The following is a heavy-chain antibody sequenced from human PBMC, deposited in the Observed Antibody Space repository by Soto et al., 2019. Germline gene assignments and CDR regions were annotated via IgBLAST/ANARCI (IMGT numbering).Heavy chain of an antibody. Sequence: GGSISSYYWSWIRRPPGKGLEWIGYIYYSGSTNYNPSLKSRVTISVDTSKNQFSLKLSSVTAADTAVYYCARLTTNCSSTSCYAFDIWGQGTMVTVSS. D-gene: IGHD2-2*01. V-gene: IGHV4-59*08. J-gene: IGHJ3*02. CDR1: GGSISSYY. CDR2: IYYSGST. CDR3: ARLTTNCSSTSCYAFDI.